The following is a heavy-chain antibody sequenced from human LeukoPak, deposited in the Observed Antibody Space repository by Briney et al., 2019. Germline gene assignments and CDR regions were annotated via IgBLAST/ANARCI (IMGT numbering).Heavy chain of an antibody. V-gene: IGHV3-23*01. CDR1: VFTFSSYA. J-gene: IGHJ4*02. Sequence: GGSLRLSCAASVFTFSSYAMSWVCQAPGKGLEWVSAISGSGGSTYYADSVKGRFTISRDNSKNTLYLQMNSLRAEDTAVYYCAKASAMIVVVSKHFDYWGQGTLVTVSS. CDR2: ISGSGGST. D-gene: IGHD3-22*01. CDR3: AKASAMIVVVSKHFDY.